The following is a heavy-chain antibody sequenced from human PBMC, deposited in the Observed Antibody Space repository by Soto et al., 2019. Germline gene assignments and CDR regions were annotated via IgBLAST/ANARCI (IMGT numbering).Heavy chain of an antibody. Sequence: ASVKVSCKASGYTFNSYAMHWVRQAPGQRLEWMGRINADNGNTKYAQKFQGRVTMTTDTSTSTAYMELRSLRSDDTAVYYCARHLRDEYSYGSGLVHGIDYWAQGTLVTVSS. V-gene: IGHV1-3*01. CDR3: ARHLRDEYSYGSGLVHGIDY. CDR1: GYTFNSYA. J-gene: IGHJ4*02. CDR2: INADNGNT. D-gene: IGHD5-18*01.